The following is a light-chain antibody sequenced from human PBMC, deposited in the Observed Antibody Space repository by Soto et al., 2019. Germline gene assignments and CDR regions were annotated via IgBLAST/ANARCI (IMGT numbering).Light chain of an antibody. CDR2: DVS. Sequence: QSALTQPRSVSGSPGQSVTLSCTGTSSDVGAYSYVSWYQQHPGKAPKLMIYDVSKRPSGVPDRFSGSKSGNTASLTISGLQAEDEADYYCCSYAGSYSVIFGGGTKLTVL. CDR1: SSDVGAYSY. J-gene: IGLJ2*01. V-gene: IGLV2-11*01. CDR3: CSYAGSYSVI.